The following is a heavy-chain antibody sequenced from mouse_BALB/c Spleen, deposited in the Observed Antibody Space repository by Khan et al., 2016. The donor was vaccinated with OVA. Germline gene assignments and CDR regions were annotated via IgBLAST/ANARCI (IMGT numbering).Heavy chain of an antibody. CDR2: IDPANGNT. J-gene: IGHJ2*01. CDR3: ARSVLRNYFDY. CDR1: GFNIKDTY. V-gene: IGHV14-3*02. Sequence: VQLQQSGAELVKPGASVKLSCTASGFNIKDTYMHWVKQRPEQGLEWIGRIDPANGNTKYDPKFQGKATITADTSSNTAYLQLSSLTSEDTAVYYCARSVLRNYFDYWGQGTTLTVSS. D-gene: IGHD1-1*01.